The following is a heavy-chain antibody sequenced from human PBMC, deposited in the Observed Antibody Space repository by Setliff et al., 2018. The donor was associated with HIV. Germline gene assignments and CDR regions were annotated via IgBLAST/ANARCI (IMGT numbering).Heavy chain of an antibody. J-gene: IGHJ2*01. D-gene: IGHD3-10*01. CDR1: GGSISSYY. CDR2: IYTSESS. Sequence: PSETLFLTCSVSGGSISSYYWSWIRQPPGKGLEWIGYIYTSESSNYNPSLKSRVTFSVDTSKNQFSLKLSSVTAADTAVYYCARSARFFYASGSRRYFDLWGRGTLVTVSS. V-gene: IGHV4-4*08. CDR3: ARSARFFYASGSRRYFDL.